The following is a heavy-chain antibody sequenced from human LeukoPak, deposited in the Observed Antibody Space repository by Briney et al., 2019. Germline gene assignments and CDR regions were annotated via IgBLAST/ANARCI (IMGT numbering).Heavy chain of an antibody. CDR3: ASIVYSGYDSNDY. CDR1: GFTFSSYT. V-gene: IGHV3-21*01. D-gene: IGHD5-12*01. J-gene: IGHJ4*02. CDR2: TSSRSSYI. Sequence: GGSLRLSCAASGFTFSSYTMNWVRQAPGKGLEWVSSTSSRSSYIYYADSVKGRFTISRDNAKNSLYLQMNSLRAEDTAVYYCASIVYSGYDSNDYWGQGTLVTVSS.